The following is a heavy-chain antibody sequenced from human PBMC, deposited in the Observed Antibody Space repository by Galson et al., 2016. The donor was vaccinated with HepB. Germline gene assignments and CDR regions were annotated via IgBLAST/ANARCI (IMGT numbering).Heavy chain of an antibody. D-gene: IGHD2-15*01. Sequence: SLRLSCAASGFAFRAYWMHWVRQAPGKGLVWVARINSDESSTSYADSVKGRFTISRDNARNTLYLQMNSLRTEDTAVYYCARDAYVPDCSGGTCYWSDALDVWGQGAMVTVSS. CDR1: GFAFRAYW. V-gene: IGHV3-74*01. J-gene: IGHJ3*01. CDR2: INSDESST. CDR3: ARDAYVPDCSGGTCYWSDALDV.